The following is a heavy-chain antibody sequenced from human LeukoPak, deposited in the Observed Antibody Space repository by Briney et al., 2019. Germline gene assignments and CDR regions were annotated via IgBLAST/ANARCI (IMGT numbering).Heavy chain of an antibody. CDR1: GGSFSGYY. CDR3: ASTNYYNRTNRGRGNDY. V-gene: IGHV4-34*01. CDR2: INHSGST. J-gene: IGHJ4*02. D-gene: IGHD3-22*01. Sequence: SETLSLTCDVYGGSFSGYYWTWIRQPPGKGLEWLGGINHSGSTNYYASLKSRGTTSVDTSKHQFSLKLSSEAAADTAVYYCASTNYYNRTNRGRGNDYWAQGPLVPVPS.